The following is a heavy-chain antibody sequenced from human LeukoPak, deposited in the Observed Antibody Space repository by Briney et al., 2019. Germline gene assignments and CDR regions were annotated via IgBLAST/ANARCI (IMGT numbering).Heavy chain of an antibody. CDR3: ARLTYDSSGYYLVFDY. D-gene: IGHD3-22*01. V-gene: IGHV5-51*01. J-gene: IGHJ4*02. CDR2: IYPGDSDT. CDR1: GYSFTSYW. Sequence: GESLKISCKGSGYSFTSYWIGWVRQMPGKGLEWMGIIYPGDSDTRYSPSFQGQVTISADKSVSTAYLQWSSLKASDTAMYYCARLTYDSSGYYLVFDYWGQGTLVTVSS.